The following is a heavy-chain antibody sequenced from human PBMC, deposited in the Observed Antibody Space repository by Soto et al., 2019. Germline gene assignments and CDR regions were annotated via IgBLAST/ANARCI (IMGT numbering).Heavy chain of an antibody. V-gene: IGHV4-30-4*01. CDR3: ARGSVYSSSSFYDY. D-gene: IGHD6-6*01. CDR1: GCSMSSGDYY. Sequence: ILSLTFTVSGCSMSSGDYYWSWIRQPPGKGLEWIGYIYYSGSTYYNPSLKSRVTISVDTSKNQFSLKLSSVTAADTAVYYCARGSVYSSSSFYDYWGQGTLVTVSS. CDR2: IYYSGST. J-gene: IGHJ4*02.